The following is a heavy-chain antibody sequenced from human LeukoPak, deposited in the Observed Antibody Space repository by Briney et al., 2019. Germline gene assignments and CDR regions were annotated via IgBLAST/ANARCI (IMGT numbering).Heavy chain of an antibody. J-gene: IGHJ3*02. V-gene: IGHV3-23*01. Sequence: PGGSLRLSCAASGFTFRRYAMRWVRQSRGKGLEWVTAISGSGGSTYYADSVKGRFTISRDNSKNTLYLQMNSLRAEDTAVYYCASSSITETPEAFDIWGQGTMVTVSS. CDR3: ASSSITETPEAFDI. CDR1: GFTFRRYA. D-gene: IGHD1-14*01. CDR2: ISGSGGST.